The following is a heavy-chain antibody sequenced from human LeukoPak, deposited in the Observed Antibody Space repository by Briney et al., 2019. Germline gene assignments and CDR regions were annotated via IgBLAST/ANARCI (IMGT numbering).Heavy chain of an antibody. D-gene: IGHD4-17*01. CDR1: GGSISSSNW. J-gene: IGHJ5*02. CDR3: AATTVTGYWFDP. CDR2: IYHSGST. Sequence: PSETLSLTCAVSGGSISSSNWWSWVRQPPGKGLEWIGEIYHSGSTNYNPSLKSRVTISVDKSKNQFSLKLSSVTAADTAVYYCAATTVTGYWFDPWGQGTLVTVSS. V-gene: IGHV4-4*02.